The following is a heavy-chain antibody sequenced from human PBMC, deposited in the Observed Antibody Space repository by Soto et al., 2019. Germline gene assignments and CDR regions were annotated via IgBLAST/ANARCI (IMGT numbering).Heavy chain of an antibody. V-gene: IGHV3-7*01. J-gene: IGHJ3*02. Sequence: EVQLVESGGDLVQPGGSLRLSCAASGFTFSSYWMSWVRQAPGKGLEWVANIKPDGSEKIYVDSVKGRFTISRDNAKNSLYLQMDSLRGEEKAGYYCANIGRSDRAFDIWGQGTMVTVSS. CDR2: IKPDGSEK. D-gene: IGHD5-12*01. CDR1: GFTFSSYW. CDR3: ANIGRSDRAFDI.